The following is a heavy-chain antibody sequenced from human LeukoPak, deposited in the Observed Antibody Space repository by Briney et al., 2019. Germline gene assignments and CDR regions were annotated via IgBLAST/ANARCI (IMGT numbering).Heavy chain of an antibody. D-gene: IGHD3-16*02. V-gene: IGHV3-23*03. J-gene: IGHJ4*02. Sequence: PGGSLRLSCAASGFTFGTYAMSWVRQAPGKGPEWVSVIYSDDSTYYADSVKGRFTISRDNSQNTLYLQMNSLRAEDTALYYCAKYGVSESYRGLDYRGQGTLVTVTS. CDR2: IYSDDST. CDR3: AKYGVSESYRGLDY. CDR1: GFTFGTYA.